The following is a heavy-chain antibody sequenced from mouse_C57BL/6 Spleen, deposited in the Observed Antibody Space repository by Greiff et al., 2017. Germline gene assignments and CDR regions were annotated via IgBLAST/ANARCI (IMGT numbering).Heavy chain of an antibody. Sequence: VQLQQSGPELVKPGASVKISCKASGYSFTGYYMNWVKQSPEKSLEWIGEINPSTGGTTYNQKFKAKATLTVDKSSSTAYMQLKSLTSEDSAVYYCAMIYYGNPWFAYWGQGTLVTVSA. V-gene: IGHV1-42*01. D-gene: IGHD2-1*01. CDR1: GYSFTGYY. CDR2: INPSTGGT. J-gene: IGHJ3*01. CDR3: AMIYYGNPWFAY.